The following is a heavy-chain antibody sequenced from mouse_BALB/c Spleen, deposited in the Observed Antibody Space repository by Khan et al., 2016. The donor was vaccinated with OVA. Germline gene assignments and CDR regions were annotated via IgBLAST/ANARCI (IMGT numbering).Heavy chain of an antibody. J-gene: IGHJ2*01. CDR3: ARLAAFYGNYSDY. Sequence: QVQLQQSGAELVRPGSSVKISCKASGYAFSRYWMNWVKQRPGQGLEWIGQIYPGDGDTNYNGKFKGKATLTADKSSSTAYMQLSSLTSEDSAVYFWARLAAFYGNYSDYWGQGTTLTVSS. CDR2: IYPGDGDT. D-gene: IGHD2-10*01. CDR1: GYAFSRYW. V-gene: IGHV1-80*01.